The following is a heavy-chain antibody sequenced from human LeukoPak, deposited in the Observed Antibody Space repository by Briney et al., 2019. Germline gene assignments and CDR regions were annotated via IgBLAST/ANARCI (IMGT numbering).Heavy chain of an antibody. J-gene: IGHJ4*02. CDR1: GGSISSYY. Sequence: SETLSLTCTVSGGSISSYYWSWIRQPPGKGLEWIGYIYYSGSTNYNPSLKSRVTISVDTSKNQFSLKLSSVTAADTAVYYYARGYSSSWGVFDYWGQGTLVTVSS. V-gene: IGHV4-59*01. CDR3: ARGYSSSWGVFDY. D-gene: IGHD6-13*01. CDR2: IYYSGST.